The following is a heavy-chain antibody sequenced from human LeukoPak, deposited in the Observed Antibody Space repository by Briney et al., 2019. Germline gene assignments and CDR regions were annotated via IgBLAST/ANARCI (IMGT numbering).Heavy chain of an antibody. D-gene: IGHD2-15*01. Sequence: GASVKVSCKASGYTFTSYDISWVRQAPGQGLEWMGWISADNGNTNYVQKFQGRVTMTTDTSASTAYMELSSLTFEDTAVYYCTRGRWSATTASYYLDFWGQGTLVTVSP. CDR2: ISADNGNT. J-gene: IGHJ4*02. CDR3: TRGRWSATTASYYLDF. V-gene: IGHV1-18*01. CDR1: GYTFTSYD.